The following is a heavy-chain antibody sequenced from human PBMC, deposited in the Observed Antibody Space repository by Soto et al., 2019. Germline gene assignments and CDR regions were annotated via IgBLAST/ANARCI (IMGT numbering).Heavy chain of an antibody. CDR3: AKARHSTSWYGLEADL. J-gene: IGHJ4*02. CDR1: GFIFSDYA. V-gene: IGHV3-30*09. D-gene: IGHD6-13*01. CDR2: ISYGGHKK. Sequence: QVQLVESGGGVVQPGRSLRLSCAASGFIFSDYAMHWVRQAPGKGLEWVAVISYGGHKKYYADSVRGRFAISRDNLKNMLDLQMNSLNPEDTAVYHCAKARHSTSWYGLEADLWGQGTLVTVSS.